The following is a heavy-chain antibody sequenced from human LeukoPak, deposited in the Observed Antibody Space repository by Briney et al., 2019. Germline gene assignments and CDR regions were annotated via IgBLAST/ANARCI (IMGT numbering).Heavy chain of an antibody. CDR1: GCSFTSYW. J-gene: IGHJ4*02. CDR3: ARPKYSSGWEFDY. D-gene: IGHD6-19*01. CDR2: IYPGDSDT. V-gene: IGHV5-51*01. Sequence: GESLKISCKGSGCSFTSYWIGWVRQMPGKGLEWMGIIYPGDSDTRYSPSFQGQVTISADKSISTAYLQWSSLKASDTAMYYCARPKYSSGWEFDYWGQGTLVTVSS.